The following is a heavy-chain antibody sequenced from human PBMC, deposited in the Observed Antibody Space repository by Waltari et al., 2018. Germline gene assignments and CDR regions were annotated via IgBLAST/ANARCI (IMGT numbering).Heavy chain of an antibody. D-gene: IGHD3-10*01. J-gene: IGHJ5*02. CDR2: VSSGGNT. Sequence: QLQLQESGPGLVKPSETLSLICTVSRVSIRGAYYWDWIRQSPGTGLEWIGDVSSGGNTNYNPSLKSRVTISTDTSKNQFSLRLSSVTAADTAVYYCARHRGVHTGYPGLDPWGQGTLVTVS. CDR1: RVSIRGAYY. CDR3: ARHRGVHTGYPGLDP. V-gene: IGHV4-39*01.